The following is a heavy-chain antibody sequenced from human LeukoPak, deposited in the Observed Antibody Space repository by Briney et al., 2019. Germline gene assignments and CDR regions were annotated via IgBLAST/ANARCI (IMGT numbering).Heavy chain of an antibody. CDR1: GGTFSSFV. Sequence: ASVKVSCKASGGTFSSFVISWVRQAPGQGLEWMGGIIPIFGTANYAQKFQGRVTITTDESTSTAYMEPSSLRSEDTAVYYCARSSSGWYYFDYWGQGTLVTVSS. CDR3: ARSSSGWYYFDY. V-gene: IGHV1-69*05. J-gene: IGHJ4*02. D-gene: IGHD6-19*01. CDR2: IIPIFGTA.